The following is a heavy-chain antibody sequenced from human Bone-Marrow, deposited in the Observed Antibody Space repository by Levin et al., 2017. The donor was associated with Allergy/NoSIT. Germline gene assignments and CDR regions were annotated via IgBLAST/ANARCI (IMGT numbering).Heavy chain of an antibody. Sequence: ASVKVSCAPSGFPFSSYGMAWVRQAPGKGLEWVASITTTGNYIHYAESVKGRFTISRDNANNSLSLQMNRLRGEDMAVYYCARAAGAAGRGGLDVWGQGTTVTVSS. V-gene: IGHV3-21*01. CDR1: GFPFSSYG. J-gene: IGHJ6*02. CDR3: ARAAGAAGRGGLDV. CDR2: ITTTGNYI. D-gene: IGHD6-13*01.